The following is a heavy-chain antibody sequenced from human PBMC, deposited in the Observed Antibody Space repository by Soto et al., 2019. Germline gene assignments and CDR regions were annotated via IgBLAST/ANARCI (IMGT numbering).Heavy chain of an antibody. CDR3: ARTKSGSYTYYFDY. Sequence: GGSLRLSCAASGFTFSSYAMHWVRQAPGKGLEWVAVISYDGTNKYYADSVKGRFTISRDNSKNTLYLQMNSLRAEDTAVYYYARTKSGSYTYYFDYWGQGTLVTVSS. CDR1: GFTFSSYA. V-gene: IGHV3-30-3*01. J-gene: IGHJ4*02. CDR2: ISYDGTNK. D-gene: IGHD1-26*01.